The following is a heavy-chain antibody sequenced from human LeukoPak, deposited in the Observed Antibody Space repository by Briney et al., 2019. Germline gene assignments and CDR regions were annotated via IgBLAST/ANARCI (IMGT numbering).Heavy chain of an antibody. CDR2: INPSGGST. CDR1: GYTFTSYY. V-gene: IGHV1-46*01. J-gene: IGHJ4*02. Sequence: ASVNVSCKASGYTFTSYYMHWVRQAPGQGLEWMGIINPSGGSTSYAQKFQGRVTMTRDTSTSAVYMELSSLRSEDTAVYYCARVWKVVGTFFDYWGQGTLVTVSS. CDR3: ARVWKVVGTFFDY. D-gene: IGHD1-1*01.